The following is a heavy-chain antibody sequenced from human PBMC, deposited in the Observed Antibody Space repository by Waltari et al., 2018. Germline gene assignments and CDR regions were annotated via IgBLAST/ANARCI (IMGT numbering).Heavy chain of an antibody. Sequence: EVQLVESGGVVVQPGGSLSLSCAASGFTFDDYTMHWVRQAPGKGLEWVSLISWDGGSTYYADSVKGRFTISRDNSKNSLYLQMNSLRTEDTALYYCAKEPSYYYGMDVWGQGTTVTVSS. CDR2: ISWDGGST. V-gene: IGHV3-43*01. CDR3: AKEPSYYYGMDV. J-gene: IGHJ6*02. CDR1: GFTFDDYT.